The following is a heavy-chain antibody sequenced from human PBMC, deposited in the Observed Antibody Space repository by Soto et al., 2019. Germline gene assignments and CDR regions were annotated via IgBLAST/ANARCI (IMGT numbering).Heavy chain of an antibody. J-gene: IGHJ4*02. V-gene: IGHV2-5*02. CDR2: IYWDDDK. D-gene: IGHD3-3*01. CDR1: GFSLTTSGVG. Sequence: QITLNESGPTQVKPRQTLTLTCTFSGFSLTTSGVGVGWIRQSPGKAPEWLALIYWDDDKRYSPSLKSRLTSTKDTSKNQVVLTITDLDPADTATYYCAHRVLRTVFGLVTTTAIYFDFWGQGTPVAVSS. CDR3: AHRVLRTVFGLVTTTAIYFDF.